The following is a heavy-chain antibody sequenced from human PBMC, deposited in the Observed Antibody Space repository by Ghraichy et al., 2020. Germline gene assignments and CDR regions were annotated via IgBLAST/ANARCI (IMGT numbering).Heavy chain of an antibody. CDR1: GGTFSSYA. D-gene: IGHD3-22*01. Sequence: SVKVSCKASGGTFSSYAISWVRQAPGQGLEWMGGIIPIFGTANYAQKFQGRVTITADESTSTAYMELSSLRSEDTAVYYCARDPDDSSGYYYEGGWFDPWGQGTLVTVSS. CDR3: ARDPDDSSGYYYEGGWFDP. V-gene: IGHV1-69*13. J-gene: IGHJ5*02. CDR2: IIPIFGTA.